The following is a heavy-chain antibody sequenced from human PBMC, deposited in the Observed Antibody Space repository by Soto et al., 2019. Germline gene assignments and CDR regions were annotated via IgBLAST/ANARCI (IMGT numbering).Heavy chain of an antibody. J-gene: IGHJ5*02. Sequence: QVQLVQSGAEVKKPGSSVKVSCKASGGTFSSYAISWVRQAPGQGLEWMGGIIPIFGTANYAQKFQGRVTITANETTTTAYMELSSLRSEDTAVYYCARGADVSCYKCVDHGFDPWGQGTLVTVSS. CDR1: GGTFSSYA. D-gene: IGHD2-15*01. CDR2: IIPIFGTA. CDR3: ARGADVSCYKCVDHGFDP. V-gene: IGHV1-69*01.